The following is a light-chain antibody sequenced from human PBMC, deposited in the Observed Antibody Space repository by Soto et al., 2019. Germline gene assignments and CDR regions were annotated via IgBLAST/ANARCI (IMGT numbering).Light chain of an antibody. V-gene: IGKV3-20*01. Sequence: DIVLTQSPGTLSLSPGQRATLSCRASQSVSSSHLAWYHQKPGQXYRLLIYGASSRATGIPDRFSGSGSGTDGPLTISRLEPEDFAVYDGQQYGSSPGTFGQGTKVDI. CDR2: GAS. CDR3: QQYGSSPGT. J-gene: IGKJ1*01. CDR1: QSVSSSH.